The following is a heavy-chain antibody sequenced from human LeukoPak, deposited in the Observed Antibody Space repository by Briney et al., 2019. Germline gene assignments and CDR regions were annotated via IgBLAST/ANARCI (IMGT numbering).Heavy chain of an antibody. CDR2: IYYSGGT. D-gene: IGHD2-2*01. CDR1: GGSISSSSYY. J-gene: IGHJ4*02. CDR3: ARHCPKDIVVVPAAVDY. Sequence: SETLSLTCTVSGGSISSSSYYWGWIRQPPGKGLEWIGSIYYSGGTYYNPSLKSRVTISVDTSKNQFSLKLSSVTAADTAVYYCARHCPKDIVVVPAAVDYWGQGTLVTVSS. V-gene: IGHV4-39*01.